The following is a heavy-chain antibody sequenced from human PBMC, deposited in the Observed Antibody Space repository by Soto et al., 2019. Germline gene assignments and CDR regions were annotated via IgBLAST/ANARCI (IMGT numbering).Heavy chain of an antibody. CDR3: ARDHTQKGILTGELYYYYMGV. CDR2: INAGNGNT. Sequence: QVQLVQSGAEVKKPGASVKVSCKASGYTFTSYAMHWVRQAPGQRLEWMGWINAGNGNTKYSQKFQGRVTITRDTSASKAYKELSSLGSEDTAVYYCARDHTQKGILTGELYYYYMGVWGKGTTVTVSS. J-gene: IGHJ6*03. V-gene: IGHV1-3*01. D-gene: IGHD3-9*01. CDR1: GYTFTSYA.